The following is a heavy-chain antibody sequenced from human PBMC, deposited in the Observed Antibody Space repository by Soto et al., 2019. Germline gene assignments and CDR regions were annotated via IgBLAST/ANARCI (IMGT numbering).Heavy chain of an antibody. J-gene: IGHJ4*02. CDR3: AKAFNIQVRGVHPPDY. V-gene: IGHV3-30*18. Sequence: QVHLVESGGGVVQPGRSLRLSCAGSGFIFMNYGMHWVRQAPGKGLEWVAVISYDGRNEYFADSVKGRFTISRDNPKNTLFLQMNSLRAEDTAVYYCAKAFNIQVRGVHPPDYWGQGTLVTVSS. CDR1: GFIFMNYG. CDR2: ISYDGRNE. D-gene: IGHD3-10*01.